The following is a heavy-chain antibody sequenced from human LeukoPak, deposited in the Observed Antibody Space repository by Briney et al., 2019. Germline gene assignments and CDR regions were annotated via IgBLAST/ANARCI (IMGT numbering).Heavy chain of an antibody. CDR3: ATLTTPGWFNP. V-gene: IGHV4-34*01. J-gene: IGHJ5*02. CDR1: GGSFSGYY. D-gene: IGHD1-1*01. CDR2: INHSGST. Sequence: SETLSLTCAVYGGSFSGYYWSWIRQPPGKGLEWIGEINHSGSTNYNPSLKSRVTISGETSKNQFSLKLSSVTAADTAVYYCATLTTPGWFNPWGQGTLVTVSS.